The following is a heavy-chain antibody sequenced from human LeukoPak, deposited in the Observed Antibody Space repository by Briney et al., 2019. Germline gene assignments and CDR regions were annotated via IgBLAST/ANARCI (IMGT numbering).Heavy chain of an antibody. D-gene: IGHD3-10*01. V-gene: IGHV4-31*03. J-gene: IGHJ4*02. Sequence: SETLSLTCTVSGGSISSGGYYWSWIRQHPGKGLEWIGYIYYSGSTYYNPSLKSRVTISVDTSKNQFSLKLSSVTAADTAVYYCARERAGSYPDYWGQGTLVTVSS. CDR1: GGSISSGGYY. CDR3: ARERAGSYPDY. CDR2: IYYSGST.